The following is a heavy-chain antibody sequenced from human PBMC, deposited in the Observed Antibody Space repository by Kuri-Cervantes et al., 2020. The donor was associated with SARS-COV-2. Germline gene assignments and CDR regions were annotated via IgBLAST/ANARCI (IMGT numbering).Heavy chain of an antibody. CDR1: GYTFTSYD. J-gene: IGHJ5*02. Sequence: ASVKVSCKASGYTFTSYDINWVRQATGQGLEWMGIINPSGGSTSYAQKFQGRVTMTRDTSTSTVYMELSSLRSEDTAVYYCARSGVSYSSSWSNWFDPWGQGTLVTVSS. CDR2: INPSGGST. V-gene: IGHV1-46*01. CDR3: ARSGVSYSSSWSNWFDP. D-gene: IGHD6-13*01.